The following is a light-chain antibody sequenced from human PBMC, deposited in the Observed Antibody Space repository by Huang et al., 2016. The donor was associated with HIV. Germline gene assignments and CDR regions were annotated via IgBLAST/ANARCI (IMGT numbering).Light chain of an antibody. CDR2: GAS. V-gene: IGKV1-6*01. CDR1: QGITDD. Sequence: AIQMTQSPSSLSASVGYRVTITCRASQGITDDLAWYPQKPGKAPKRLFSGASTFRGGVPSRFSGSGSGTDFTLTISSLQPEDYATYYCLQDHNFPRTFGQGTKVEI. CDR3: LQDHNFPRT. J-gene: IGKJ1*01.